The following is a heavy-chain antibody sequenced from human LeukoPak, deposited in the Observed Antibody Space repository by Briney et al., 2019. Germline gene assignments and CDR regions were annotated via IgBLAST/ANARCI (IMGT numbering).Heavy chain of an antibody. CDR1: GYTFTGYY. D-gene: IGHD2-2*01. V-gene: IGHV1-2*02. CDR2: INPNSGGT. CDR3: ARVVPAAIRLQVVFWFDP. Sequence: GASVKVSCKASGYTFTGYYMHWVRQAPGQGLEWMGWINPNSGGTNYAQKFQGRVTMTRDTSISTAYMELSRLRSDDTAVYYCARVVPAAIRLQVVFWFDPWGQGTLVTVSS. J-gene: IGHJ5*02.